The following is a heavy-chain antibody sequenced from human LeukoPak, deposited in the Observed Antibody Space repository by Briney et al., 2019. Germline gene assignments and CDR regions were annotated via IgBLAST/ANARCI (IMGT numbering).Heavy chain of an antibody. J-gene: IGHJ4*02. V-gene: IGHV4-4*02. CDR3: ARDEGSGRPDY. D-gene: IGHD3-10*01. CDR2: IYHSGST. Sequence: SGTLSLTCAVSGDSVSSSNWWSWVRQPPGKGLEWIGEIYHSGSTNYNPSLKSRVTISVDKSKNQFSLKLSSVTAADTAEYYCARDEGSGRPDYWGQGTLVTVSS. CDR1: GDSVSSSNW.